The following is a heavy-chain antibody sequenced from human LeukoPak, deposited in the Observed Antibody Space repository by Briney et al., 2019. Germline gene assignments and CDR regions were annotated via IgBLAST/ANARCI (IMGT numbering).Heavy chain of an antibody. CDR2: ISGYNGNT. Sequence: AASVKVSCKASGYTFTTYNINWVRQAPGQGLEWMGWISGYNGNTNYAQKLQGRVTMTTDTSTSTAYMELRSLKSDDTAVYYCARGRDSSSWGGYYYYMDVWGKGTTVTISS. J-gene: IGHJ6*03. D-gene: IGHD6-13*01. CDR3: ARGRDSSSWGGYYYYMDV. V-gene: IGHV1-18*01. CDR1: GYTFTTYN.